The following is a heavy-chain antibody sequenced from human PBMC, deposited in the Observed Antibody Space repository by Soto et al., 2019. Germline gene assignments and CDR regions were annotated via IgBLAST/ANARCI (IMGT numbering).Heavy chain of an antibody. V-gene: IGHV5-10-1*01. CDR3: ARRSGTTGMDYYYYGMDV. D-gene: IGHD1-7*01. CDR2: IDPSDSYT. J-gene: IGHJ6*02. Sequence: RGESLKISCNGSGYSFTSYWISWVRQMPGKGLEWMGRIDPSDSYTNYSPSFQGHVTISADKSISTAYLQWSSLKASDTAMYYCARRSGTTGMDYYYYGMDVWGQGTTVTVSS. CDR1: GYSFTSYW.